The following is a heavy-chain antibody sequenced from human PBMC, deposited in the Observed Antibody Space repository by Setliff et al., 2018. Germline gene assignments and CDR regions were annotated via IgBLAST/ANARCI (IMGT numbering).Heavy chain of an antibody. Sequence: TSETLSLTCTVSGGSISSGSYYWSWIRQPAGKGLEWIGHIYSSGSTNDNPSLKSRVTISVDRAKNQFSLKRSSVIAADTAVYYCARDLYSSSSGGFYYYYYYMDVWGKGTTVTVSS. J-gene: IGHJ6*03. V-gene: IGHV4-61*09. D-gene: IGHD6-6*01. CDR3: ARDLYSSSSGGFYYYYYYMDV. CDR1: GGSISSGSYY. CDR2: IYSSGST.